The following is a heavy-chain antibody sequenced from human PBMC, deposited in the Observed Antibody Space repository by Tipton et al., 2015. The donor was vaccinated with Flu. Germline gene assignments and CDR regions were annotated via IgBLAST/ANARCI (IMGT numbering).Heavy chain of an antibody. Sequence: GLVKPSETLSLSCNVSSGAISSSSYYWGWIRQPPGKGLGWFGTFYYCGNTNYNPSLKSRVTISVDTSENQLSLSLNSVTAAATAFYYCALIGFYGSGTIDYWGQGTLVIVSS. CDR2: FYYCGNT. V-gene: IGHV4-39*07. CDR1: SGAISSSSYY. D-gene: IGHD3-10*01. J-gene: IGHJ4*02. CDR3: ALIGFYGSGTIDY.